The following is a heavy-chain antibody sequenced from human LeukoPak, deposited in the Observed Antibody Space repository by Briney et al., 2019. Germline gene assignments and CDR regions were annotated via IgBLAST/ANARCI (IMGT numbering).Heavy chain of an antibody. CDR1: GFTFSSYG. V-gene: IGHV3-30*18. Sequence: GGSLRLSCAASGFTFSSYGMHWVRQAPGKGLEWVAVISYDGSNKYYADSVKGRFTISGDNSKNTLYLQMNSLRAEDTAVYYCAKDVDYGDYVFDYWGQGTLVTVSS. CDR3: AKDVDYGDYVFDY. J-gene: IGHJ4*02. CDR2: ISYDGSNK. D-gene: IGHD4-17*01.